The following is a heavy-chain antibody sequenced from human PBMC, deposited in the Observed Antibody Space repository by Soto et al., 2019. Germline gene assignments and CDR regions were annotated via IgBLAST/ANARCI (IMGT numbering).Heavy chain of an antibody. CDR2: IYPGDSDT. CDR1: VYSFTSYC. Sequence: GESLKIACKGSVYSFTSYCIGWVRQMRGKGLEWMWIIYPGDSDTRYSPSFQGQVTISADKSISTAYLQWSSRKASDTAMYYCATEGGSSGWYLNFDYWGQGTLVTVSS. CDR3: ATEGGSSGWYLNFDY. D-gene: IGHD6-19*01. V-gene: IGHV5-51*01. J-gene: IGHJ4*02.